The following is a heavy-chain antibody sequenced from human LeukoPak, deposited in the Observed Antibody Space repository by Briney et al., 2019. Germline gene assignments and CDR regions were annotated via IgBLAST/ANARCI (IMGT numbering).Heavy chain of an antibody. CDR2: IDPNSGGT. CDR1: GYTFTDYY. Sequence: ASVKVSCTASGYTFTDYYMHWVRQPTGQGREWMGWIDPNSGGTNYAQKFQGSVTMTRDTAKSTAYMELSRLRSEDTAVYYCARDRAYNWFDPWGQGTLVTVSS. J-gene: IGHJ5*02. CDR3: ARDRAYNWFDP. V-gene: IGHV1-2*02.